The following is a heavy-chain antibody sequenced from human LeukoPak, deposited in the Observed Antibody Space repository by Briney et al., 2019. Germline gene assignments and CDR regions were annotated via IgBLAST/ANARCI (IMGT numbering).Heavy chain of an antibody. D-gene: IGHD6-13*01. CDR3: ARVFKLAAGNWFDP. CDR1: GYTFTSYG. V-gene: IGHV1-18*01. CDR2: ISAYNGNT. Sequence: GASVEVSCKASGYTFTSYGINWVRQAPGQGLEWMGWISAYNGNTNYAQKLQGRVTMTTDTSTSTAYMELRSLRSDDTAVYYCARVFKLAAGNWFDPWGQGTLVTVSS. J-gene: IGHJ5*02.